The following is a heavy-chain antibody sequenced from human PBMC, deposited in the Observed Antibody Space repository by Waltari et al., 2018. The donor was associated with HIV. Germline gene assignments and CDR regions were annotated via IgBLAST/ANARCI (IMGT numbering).Heavy chain of an antibody. Sequence: ELQLVESGGGMVQPGGSLELACAASRFTSTGSTLHWVRQASGKGLEWVGRIRTKANSYATAYAASVKGRFIISRDDSKNTAYLQMNNLKTEDTAVYYCTRLVAAVAGTGYWGQGTLVTVSS. CDR3: TRLVAAVAGTGY. D-gene: IGHD6-19*01. J-gene: IGHJ4*02. CDR1: RFTSTGST. CDR2: IRTKANSYAT. V-gene: IGHV3-73*01.